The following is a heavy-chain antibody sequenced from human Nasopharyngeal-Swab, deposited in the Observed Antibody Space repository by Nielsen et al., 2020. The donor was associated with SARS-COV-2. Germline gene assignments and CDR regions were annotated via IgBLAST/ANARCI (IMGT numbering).Heavy chain of an antibody. Sequence: SETLSLTCTYKGASFTGIFWNWVRRPPGKGLEWIGEVSHSGTATYNPSLTGRVTISLDTAWSQFSLRLSSLSDADTAVYFCARGGQDNALDVWDQGTKVAVSS. J-gene: IGHJ6*02. CDR1: GASFTGIF. D-gene: IGHD1-1*01. CDR3: ARGGQDNALDV. CDR2: VSHSGTA. V-gene: IGHV4-34*01.